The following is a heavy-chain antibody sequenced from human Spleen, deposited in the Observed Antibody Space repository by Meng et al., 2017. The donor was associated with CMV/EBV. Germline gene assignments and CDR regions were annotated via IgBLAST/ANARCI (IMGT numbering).Heavy chain of an antibody. CDR3: ARDPSALGWFDP. V-gene: IGHV3-74*01. J-gene: IGHJ5*02. CDR1: GFSFSDYA. Sequence: GESLKISCVASGFSFSDYAINWVRQAPGKGLEWVSRINSDGSNTNYADSVKGRFTISRDNAKNTLYLQMNSLRAEDTAVYYCARDPSALGWFDPWGQGTLVTVSS. CDR2: INSDGSNT. D-gene: IGHD7-27*01.